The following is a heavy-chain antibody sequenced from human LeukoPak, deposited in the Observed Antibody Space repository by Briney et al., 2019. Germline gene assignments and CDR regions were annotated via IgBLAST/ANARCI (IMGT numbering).Heavy chain of an antibody. CDR1: GFTFYAYA. CDR3: AKDAWTYCSDCSRGLTSLYY. J-gene: IGHJ4*02. D-gene: IGHD2-15*01. V-gene: IGHV3-23*01. Sequence: PGGSLRLSCAASGFTFYAYAMTWVRQAPGKGLEWVSGIGGSGDSTIYADSVRGRVTISRDNSKDTLYLQMNNLRAEDTAIYYCAKDAWTYCSDCSRGLTSLYYWGQGTLVTVSS. CDR2: IGGSGDST.